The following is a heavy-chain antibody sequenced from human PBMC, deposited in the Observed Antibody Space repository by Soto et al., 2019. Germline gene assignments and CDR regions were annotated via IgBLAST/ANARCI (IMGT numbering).Heavy chain of an antibody. J-gene: IGHJ6*02. Sequence: LGESLKISCKGSGYSFTSYWIGWVRQMPGKGLEWMGIIYPGDSDTRYSPSFQGQVTISADKSISTAYLQWSSLKASDTAMYYCARRSGSYHSFYYYYGMDVWGQGTTVTVSS. CDR1: GYSFTSYW. CDR3: ARRSGSYHSFYYYYGMDV. D-gene: IGHD1-26*01. CDR2: IYPGDSDT. V-gene: IGHV5-51*01.